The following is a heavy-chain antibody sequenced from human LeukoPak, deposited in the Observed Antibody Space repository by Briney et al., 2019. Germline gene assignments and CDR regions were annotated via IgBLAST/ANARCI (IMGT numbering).Heavy chain of an antibody. D-gene: IGHD3-10*01. V-gene: IGHV1-18*01. CDR1: DYIFSNHG. CDR2: ISAYNGNT. Sequence: GPVKVSCKASDYIFSNHGFSWVRQAPGQGLEWMGWISAYNGNTVYAQKLQGRVTMTRDTSTGTVYMELSSLRSEDTAVFYCAREKDGSDYWGQGTLVTVSS. CDR3: AREKDGSDY. J-gene: IGHJ4*02.